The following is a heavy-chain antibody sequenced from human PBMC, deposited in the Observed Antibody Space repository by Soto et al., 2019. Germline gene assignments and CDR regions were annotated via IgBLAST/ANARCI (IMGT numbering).Heavy chain of an antibody. J-gene: IGHJ4*02. V-gene: IGHV4-39*01. CDR3: ARAPDS. CDR2: FYDSGST. CDR1: GGSISASHTY. Sequence: QLQLQESGPGLLKPSETLSLTCTVSGGSISASHTYCGWIRQPPGKGLEWIGSFYDSGSTYYNPSLKSRVYISVDSSKNQFSLTLASLTAADTAVYYCARAPDSWGQGTLVTVSS.